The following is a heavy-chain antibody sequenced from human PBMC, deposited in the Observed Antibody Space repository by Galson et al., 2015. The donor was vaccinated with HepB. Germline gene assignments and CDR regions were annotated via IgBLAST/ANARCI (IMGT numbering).Heavy chain of an antibody. Sequence: SLRLSCAASGFTFSSYWMHWVRQAPGKGLVWVSRINSDGSSTSYADSVKGRFTISRDNAKNTLYLQMNSLRAEDTAVYYCARESPLRHSIAAAGTVLVNPGAETLNWFDPWGQGTLVTVSS. V-gene: IGHV3-74*01. CDR3: ARESPLRHSIAAAGTVLVNPGAETLNWFDP. J-gene: IGHJ5*02. CDR2: INSDGSST. CDR1: GFTFSSYW. D-gene: IGHD6-13*01.